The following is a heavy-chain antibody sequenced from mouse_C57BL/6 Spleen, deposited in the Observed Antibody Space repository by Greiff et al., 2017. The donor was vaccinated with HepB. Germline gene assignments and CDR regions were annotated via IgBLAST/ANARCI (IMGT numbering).Heavy chain of an antibody. J-gene: IGHJ4*01. CDR2: IWSGGST. CDR3: ARRGYGSSSLDYAMDY. CDR1: GFSLTSYG. Sequence: VMLVESGPGLVQPSQSLSITCTVSGFSLTSYGVHWVRQSPGKGLEWLGVIWSGGSTDYNAAFISRLSISKDNSKSQVFFKMNSLQADDTAIYYCARRGYGSSSLDYAMDYWGQGTSVTVSS. V-gene: IGHV2-2*01. D-gene: IGHD1-1*01.